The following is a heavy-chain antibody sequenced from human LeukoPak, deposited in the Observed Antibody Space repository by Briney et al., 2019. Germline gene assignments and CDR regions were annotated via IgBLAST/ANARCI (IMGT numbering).Heavy chain of an antibody. CDR2: INHSGIT. J-gene: IGHJ4*02. CDR1: GGSFSGYY. CDR3: ASSWYGGDRTFDY. D-gene: IGHD2-21*02. V-gene: IGHV4-34*01. Sequence: SETLSLTCAVYGGSFSGYYWSCIRQPPGKGLEWIGEINHSGITNYNPSLTSRVSISVDTSKYQYYLKLSSVTAADTAVYYCASSWYGGDRTFDYWGRGTLVTVSS.